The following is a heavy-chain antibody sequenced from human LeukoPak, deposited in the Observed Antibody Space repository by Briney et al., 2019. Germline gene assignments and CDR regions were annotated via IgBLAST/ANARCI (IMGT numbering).Heavy chain of an antibody. Sequence: GGSLRPSCAGSGFPFSGYSMNWVRQTPGKGLEWVSSMSILSGITYYAESVKGRFTVSRDNAKNLLHLQMDSLRVEDTAIYYCAREFEYSTSGAGYWGQGTLVTVSS. CDR3: AREFEYSTSGAGY. J-gene: IGHJ4*02. V-gene: IGHV3-21*01. CDR2: MSILSGIT. CDR1: GFPFSGYS. D-gene: IGHD6-6*01.